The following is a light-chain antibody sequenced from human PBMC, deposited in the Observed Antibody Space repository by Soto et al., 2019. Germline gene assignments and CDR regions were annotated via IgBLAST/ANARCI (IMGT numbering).Light chain of an antibody. CDR2: DDN. CDR3: GTWDSSLTAVV. V-gene: IGLV1-51*01. CDR1: DSNIGNHY. J-gene: IGLJ2*01. Sequence: QSVLTQPPSVSAAPGHKVTISCSGSDSNIGNHYVSWYRQLPGTAPKLLIYDDNQRPSGIPDRFSGSKSGTSATLGITGLQTGDEAVYYCGTWDSSLTAVVFGGGTKLTVL.